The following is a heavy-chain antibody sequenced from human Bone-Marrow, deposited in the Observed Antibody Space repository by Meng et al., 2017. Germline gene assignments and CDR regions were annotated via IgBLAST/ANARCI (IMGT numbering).Heavy chain of an antibody. CDR3: AREYCGGDCYFVSEYYFDY. V-gene: IGHV4-4*08. CDR1: GFTFDDYA. J-gene: IGHJ4*02. D-gene: IGHD2-21*02. CDR2: IYTSGST. Sequence: ESLKISCAASGFTFDDYAMHWVRQAPGKGLEWIGYIYTSGSTNYNPSLKSRVTMSVDTSKNQFSLKLSSVTAADTAVYYCAREYCGGDCYFVSEYYFDYWGQGTLVTVSS.